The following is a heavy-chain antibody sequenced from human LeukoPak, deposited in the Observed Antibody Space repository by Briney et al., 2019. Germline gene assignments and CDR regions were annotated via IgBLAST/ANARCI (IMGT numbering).Heavy chain of an antibody. CDR1: GFTFSSYG. D-gene: IGHD2-2*01. V-gene: IGHV3-30*02. CDR3: AKPSGCSSTSCSRYFDY. J-gene: IGHJ4*02. CDR2: IRYDGSNK. Sequence: PGGSLRLSCAASGFTFSSYGMHWVRQAPGKGLEWVAFIRYDGSNKYYADSVKGRFTIFRDNSKNTLYLQMNSLRAEDTAVYYCAKPSGCSSTSCSRYFDYWGQGTLVTVSS.